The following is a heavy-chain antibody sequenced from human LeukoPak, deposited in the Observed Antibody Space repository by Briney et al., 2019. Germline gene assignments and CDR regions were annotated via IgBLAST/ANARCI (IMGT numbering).Heavy chain of an antibody. V-gene: IGHV3-23*01. D-gene: IGHD5-12*01. CDR2: ISGSGGST. CDR3: AKGGDSGYEPFDY. Sequence: GGSLRLSCAASGFTFSSYGMSWVRQAPGKGLEWVSAISGSGGSTYYADSVKGRFTISRDNSKNTLYLQMNSLRAEDTAVYYCAKGGDSGYEPFDYWGQGTLVTVSS. J-gene: IGHJ4*02. CDR1: GFTFSSYG.